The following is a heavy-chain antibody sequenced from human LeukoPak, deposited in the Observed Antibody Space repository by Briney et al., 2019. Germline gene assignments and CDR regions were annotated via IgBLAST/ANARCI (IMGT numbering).Heavy chain of an antibody. V-gene: IGHV3-23*01. D-gene: IGHD6-13*01. CDR1: GFTFSSYA. CDR2: ITGSGGGT. J-gene: IGHJ4*02. CDR3: AKGLSIAAVGYFDY. Sequence: PGGSLRLSCAASGFTFSSYAMSWVRQAPGKGLDWVSVITGSGGGTDYADSMKGRFTISRDNSKNTLFLQMNSLRAEDTAVYYCAKGLSIAAVGYFDYWGQGTLVTVSS.